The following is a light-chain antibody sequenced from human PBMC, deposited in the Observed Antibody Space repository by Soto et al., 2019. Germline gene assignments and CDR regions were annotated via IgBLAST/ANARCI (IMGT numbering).Light chain of an antibody. CDR1: QGIRND. CDR3: QQYHSFSFT. Sequence: IQMTQSPSSLSASLADRFTITCRSSQGIRNDLDWFQQKPGKAPKLLIYAASNLQSGVPSRFSGSGSGTEFTLTISSLQPDDSATYYCQQYHSFSFTFGQGTKVDIK. V-gene: IGKV1-17*01. J-gene: IGKJ2*01. CDR2: AAS.